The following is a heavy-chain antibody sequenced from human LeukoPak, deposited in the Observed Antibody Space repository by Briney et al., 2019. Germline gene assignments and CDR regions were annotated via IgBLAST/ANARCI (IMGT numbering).Heavy chain of an antibody. Sequence: PSETLSLTCTVSGGSISSSSYYWGWIRQPPGKGLEWIGSIYYSGSTYYNPSLKSRVTISVDTSKNQFSLKLSSVTAADTAVYYCARHGSQKYYYDSSGYPFDYWGQGTLVTVSS. CDR2: IYYSGST. CDR1: GGSISSSSYY. J-gene: IGHJ4*02. D-gene: IGHD3-22*01. CDR3: ARHGSQKYYYDSSGYPFDY. V-gene: IGHV4-39*01.